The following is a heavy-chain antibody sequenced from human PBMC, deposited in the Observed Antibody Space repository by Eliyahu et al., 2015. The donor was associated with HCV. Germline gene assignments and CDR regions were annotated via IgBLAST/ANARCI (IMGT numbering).Heavy chain of an antibody. CDR3: ARQDREYSGSGDY. CDR1: XYSFTNXW. D-gene: IGHD5-12*01. J-gene: IGHJ4*02. CDR2: IYPGDSDT. Sequence: EVQLVQSGAEVXKPGESLKISCKGSXYSFTNXWIGWVRPMPGKGLEWMGIIYPGDSDTRYSPSFQGQVTISADKSISTAYLQWSSLKASDTAMHYCARQDREYSGSGDYWGQGTLVTVSS. V-gene: IGHV5-51*01.